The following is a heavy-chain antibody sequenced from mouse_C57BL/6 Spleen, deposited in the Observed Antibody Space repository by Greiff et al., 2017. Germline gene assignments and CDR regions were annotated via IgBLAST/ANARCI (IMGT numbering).Heavy chain of an antibody. J-gene: IGHJ3*01. CDR3: AKNGVCYEYDVAWFAY. D-gene: IGHD2-4*01. CDR1: GYTFPSYW. V-gene: IGHV1-53*01. Sequence: VQLLQPGAELVKPGASVKLSCKASGYTFPSYWMPWVKQRPGQGLEWIGNINTSNGGTKYNEKFKSKATLTVNKSASTAYMQLSSLTSEDSAVYYGAKNGVCYEYDVAWFAYWGQGTLVTVSA. CDR2: INTSNGGT.